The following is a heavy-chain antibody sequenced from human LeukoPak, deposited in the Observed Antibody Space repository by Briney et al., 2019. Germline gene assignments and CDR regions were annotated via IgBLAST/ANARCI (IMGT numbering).Heavy chain of an antibody. J-gene: IGHJ4*02. V-gene: IGHV3-11*04. D-gene: IGHD3-22*01. CDR1: GFTFSDYY. CDR2: ISSSGSTI. Sequence: AGGSLRLSCAASGFTFSDYYMSWIRQAPGKGLEWVSYISSSGSTIYYADSVKGRFTISRDNAKNSLYLQMNSLRAEDTAAYYCARDRGYYDHLYYFDYWGQGTLVTVSS. CDR3: ARDRGYYDHLYYFDY.